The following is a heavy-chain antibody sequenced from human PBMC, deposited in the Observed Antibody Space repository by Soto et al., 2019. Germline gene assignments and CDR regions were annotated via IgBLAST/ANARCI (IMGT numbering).Heavy chain of an antibody. CDR3: ARASSSSSAADY. CDR1: GESISSGGYY. CDR2: IYDSESA. V-gene: IGHV4-31*03. D-gene: IGHD6-6*01. Sequence: QVQLQESGPGLVKASQTLSLICSVSGESISSGGYYWSWIRHHPGKGLEWIGYIYDSESAYYNPSLKRRVSISMDTSNNHFAMKLSSVTAADTAVYYCARASSSSSAADYWGQGTLITVSS. J-gene: IGHJ4*02.